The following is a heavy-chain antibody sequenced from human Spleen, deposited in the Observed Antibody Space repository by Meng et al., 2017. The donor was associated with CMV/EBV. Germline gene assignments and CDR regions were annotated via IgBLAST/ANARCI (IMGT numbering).Heavy chain of an antibody. CDR2: IFYSGHT. Sequence: GSLRLSCTVSGDSISSSSYYWGWIRQPPGRGLEWIGSIFYSGHTYYNPSLRGRVTISVETSKKQFSLRLSSVTAADTAVYYCAKAGLVGATVAEYFQHWGQGTLVTVSS. CDR1: GDSISSSSYY. CDR3: AKAGLVGATVAEYFQH. J-gene: IGHJ1*01. V-gene: IGHV4-39*07. D-gene: IGHD1-26*01.